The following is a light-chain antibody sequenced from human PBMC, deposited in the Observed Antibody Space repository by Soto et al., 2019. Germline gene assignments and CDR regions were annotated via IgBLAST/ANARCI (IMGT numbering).Light chain of an antibody. CDR3: ATFDDTLGGQV. CDR2: SNK. V-gene: IGLV1-47*02. CDR1: SRDIGAYDY. J-gene: IGLJ2*01. Sequence: QSALTQPASVSGSPGQSVTISCTGTSRDIGAYDYVSWYQHLPGTAPKLLIYSNKQRPSGVPDRFSGSKSGTSASLAISGLRSEDEADYYCATFDDTLGGQVFGGGTKLTVL.